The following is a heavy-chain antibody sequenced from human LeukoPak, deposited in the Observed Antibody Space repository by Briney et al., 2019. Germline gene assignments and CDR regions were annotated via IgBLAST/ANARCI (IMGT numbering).Heavy chain of an antibody. J-gene: IGHJ3*02. Sequence: ETLSLTCAVYGGSFSGYYWSWIRQPPGKGLEWIGEINHSGSTNYNPSPKSRVTISVDTSKNQFSLKLSSVTAADTAVYYCARGLSIGYSSSWYAPAPFDAFDIWGQGTMVTVSS. CDR1: GGSFSGYY. CDR3: ARGLSIGYSSSWYAPAPFDAFDI. CDR2: INHSGST. D-gene: IGHD6-13*01. V-gene: IGHV4-34*01.